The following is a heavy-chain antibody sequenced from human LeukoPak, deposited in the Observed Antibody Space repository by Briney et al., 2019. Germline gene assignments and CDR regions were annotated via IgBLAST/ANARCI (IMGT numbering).Heavy chain of an antibody. D-gene: IGHD3-10*01. CDR3: ARAMGHGSGSYYDYFDY. CDR1: GYTFTSYG. CDR2: ISAYNGNT. J-gene: IGHJ4*02. V-gene: IGHV1-18*04. Sequence: GASVKVSCKASGYTFTSYGISWVRQAPGQGLEWMGWISAYNGNTNYAQKLQGRVTMTTDTSTSTAYMELRSLRSDDTAVYYCARAMGHGSGSYYDYFDYWGQGTLVTVSS.